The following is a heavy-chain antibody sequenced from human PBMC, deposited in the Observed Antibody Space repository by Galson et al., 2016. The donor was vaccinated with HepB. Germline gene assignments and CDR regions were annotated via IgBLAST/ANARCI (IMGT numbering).Heavy chain of an antibody. V-gene: IGHV5-51*03. Sequence: QSGAEVKKAGDSLMISCKASGYSFTTYWIGWVRQKPGKGREWMAVIYPGDSDTRYSPSFEGQVTISADKSISTAYLKWSLLKASDTAMSFCARSVGALGGGYFDHWGQGILVTVTS. CDR2: IYPGDSDT. D-gene: IGHD1-26*01. CDR1: GYSFTTYW. CDR3: ARSVGALGGGYFDH. J-gene: IGHJ4*02.